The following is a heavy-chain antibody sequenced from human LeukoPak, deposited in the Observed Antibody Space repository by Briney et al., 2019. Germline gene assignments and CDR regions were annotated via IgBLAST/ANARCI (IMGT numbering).Heavy chain of an antibody. D-gene: IGHD3-16*02. V-gene: IGHV7-4-1*02. J-gene: IGHJ4*02. CDR2: INTNTGNP. CDR1: GYTFTNYA. CDR3: ARERHYFWGSYRYRRAVDY. Sequence: ASVKVSCKASGYTFTNYALNWVRQAPGQGLEWMGWINTNTGNPAYAQGLTGRFVFSLDTSVNTTYLQISSLKAEDTAVYYCARERHYFWGSYRYRRAVDYWGQGTLVTVSS.